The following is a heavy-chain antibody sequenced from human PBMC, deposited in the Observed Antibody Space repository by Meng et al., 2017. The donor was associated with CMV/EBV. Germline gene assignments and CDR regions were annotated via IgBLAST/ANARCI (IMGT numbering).Heavy chain of an antibody. CDR3: TRNRGSSGFPRLGFDY. J-gene: IGHJ4*02. V-gene: IGHV3-49*04. CDR1: GFTFGDYS. Sequence: GESLKISCTASGFTFGDYSMSWVRQAPGKGLEWVGFIRRKAYGGTTEYAAAVKSRFTISKNDSKSISYPQMNSLNTEDTAVCYCTRNRGSSGFPRLGFDYWGQGTLVTVSS. D-gene: IGHD3-22*01. CDR2: IRRKAYGGTT.